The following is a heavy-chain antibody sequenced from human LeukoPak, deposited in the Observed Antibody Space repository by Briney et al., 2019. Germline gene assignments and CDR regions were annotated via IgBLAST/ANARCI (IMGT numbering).Heavy chain of an antibody. V-gene: IGHV3-53*01. CDR3: ARDLGYYASSAN. CDR2: IYSSGST. CDR1: GFTVNNNY. J-gene: IGHJ4*02. Sequence: PGGSLRLSCAASGFTVNNNYMSWVRQAPGKGLEWVSVIYSSGSTYYADSVKGRFTISRDISKNSLYLQTNSLRAEDTAVYYCARDLGYYASSANWGQGTLVTVSS. D-gene: IGHD3-22*01.